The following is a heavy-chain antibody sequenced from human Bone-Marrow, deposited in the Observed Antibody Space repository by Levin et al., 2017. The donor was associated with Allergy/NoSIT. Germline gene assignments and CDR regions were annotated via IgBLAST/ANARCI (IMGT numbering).Heavy chain of an antibody. CDR3: ARHVGGNPYKPNWFDP. V-gene: IGHV4-39*01. CDR1: GGSISSSSYY. Sequence: SETLSLTCTVSGGSISSSSYYWGWIRQPPGKGLEWIGSIYYSGSTYYNPSLNSRVTISVDTSKNQFSLKLSSVTAADTAVYYCARHVGGNPYKPNWFDPWGQGTLVTVSS. D-gene: IGHD4-23*01. J-gene: IGHJ5*02. CDR2: IYYSGST.